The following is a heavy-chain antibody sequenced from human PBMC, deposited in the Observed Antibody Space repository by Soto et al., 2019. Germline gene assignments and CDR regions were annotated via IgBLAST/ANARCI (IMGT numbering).Heavy chain of an antibody. CDR2: IYYSGST. Sequence: SETLFLTCTVSGSSVISYYWGWIRQSPGKGLEWIVYIYYSGSTKYKPSLKSRVTISVDTSKNQFSLKVSSATAADTAVYYCARHSNRNYGLYYFDYWGLGALVTVSS. V-gene: IGHV4-59*08. CDR3: ARHSNRNYGLYYFDY. CDR1: GSSVISYY. J-gene: IGHJ4*02. D-gene: IGHD4-4*01.